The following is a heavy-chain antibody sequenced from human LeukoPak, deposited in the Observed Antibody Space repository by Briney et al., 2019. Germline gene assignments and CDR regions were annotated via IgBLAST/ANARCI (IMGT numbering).Heavy chain of an antibody. J-gene: IGHJ3*02. CDR2: INHSGST. Sequence: SETLSLTCAVYGGSFSGYYWSWIRQPPGKGLEWIGEINHSGSTNYNPSLTSRVTISVDTSKNQFSLKLSSVTAADTAVYYCARPYCSSTSCWDSAFDIWGQGTMVTVSS. CDR1: GGSFSGYY. V-gene: IGHV4-34*01. CDR3: ARPYCSSTSCWDSAFDI. D-gene: IGHD2-2*01.